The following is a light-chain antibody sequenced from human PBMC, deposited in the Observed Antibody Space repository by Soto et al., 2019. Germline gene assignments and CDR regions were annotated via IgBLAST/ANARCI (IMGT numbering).Light chain of an antibody. J-gene: IGKJ1*01. CDR3: HQYNNWPSWT. V-gene: IGKV3-15*01. Sequence: EIVLPQSPGTLSLSPGERATLSCRASQSVSSNLAWYQQKPGQAPRLLIYGASTRATGIPARFSGSVSGTEVTLTISCLQSEYFAIYYCHQYNNWPSWTLGQGTKVDIK. CDR2: GAS. CDR1: QSVSSN.